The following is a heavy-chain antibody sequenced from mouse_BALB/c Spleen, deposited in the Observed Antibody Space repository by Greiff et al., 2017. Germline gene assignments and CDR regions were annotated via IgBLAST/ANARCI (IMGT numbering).Heavy chain of an antibody. V-gene: IGHV2-9*02. CDR3: ARDGSSTNWFAY. CDR2: IWAGGST. Sequence: QVQLQQSGPGLVAPSQSLSITCTVSGFSLTSYGVHWVRQPPGKGLEWLGVIWAGGSTNYNSALMSRLSISKDNSKSQVFLKMNSLQTDDTAMYYCARDGSSTNWFAYWGQGTLVTVSA. J-gene: IGHJ3*01. CDR1: GFSLTSYG. D-gene: IGHD1-1*01.